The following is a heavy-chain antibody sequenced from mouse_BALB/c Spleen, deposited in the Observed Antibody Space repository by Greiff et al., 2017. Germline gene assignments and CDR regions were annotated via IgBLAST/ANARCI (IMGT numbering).Heavy chain of an antibody. V-gene: IGHV3-2*02. J-gene: IGHJ2*01. Sequence: EVHLVESGPGLVKPSQSLSLTCTVTGYSITSDYAWNWIRQFPGNKLEWMGYISYSGSTSYNPSLKSRISITRDTSKNQFFLQLNSVTTEDTATYYCARSGDFDYWGQGTTLTVSS. CDR2: ISYSGST. CDR3: ARSGDFDY. CDR1: GYSITSDYA.